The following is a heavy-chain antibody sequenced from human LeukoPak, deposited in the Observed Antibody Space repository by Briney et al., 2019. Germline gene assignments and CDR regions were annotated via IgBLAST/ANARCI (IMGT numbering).Heavy chain of an antibody. J-gene: IGHJ4*02. CDR1: GFTFSDYY. Sequence: GGSLRLSCAASGFTFSDYYMSWIRQAPGKGLEWVAVISYDGSNKYYADSVKGRFTISRDNSKNTLYLQMNSLRAEDTAVYYCARDIDGYNTLDYWGQGTLVTVSS. V-gene: IGHV3-30-3*01. CDR2: ISYDGSNK. CDR3: ARDIDGYNTLDY. D-gene: IGHD5-24*01.